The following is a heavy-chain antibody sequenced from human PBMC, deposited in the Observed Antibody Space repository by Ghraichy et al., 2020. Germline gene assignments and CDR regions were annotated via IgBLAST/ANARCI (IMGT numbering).Heavy chain of an antibody. CDR2: INPNSGGT. Sequence: ASVKISCKASGYTFTGYYMHWVRQAPGQGLGWMGWINPNSGGTNYAQKFQGRVTMTRDTSISTAYMELSRLRSDDTAVYYCARTSTVATETADAFDIWGQGTMVTVSS. D-gene: IGHD5-12*01. J-gene: IGHJ3*02. V-gene: IGHV1-2*02. CDR1: GYTFTGYY. CDR3: ARTSTVATETADAFDI.